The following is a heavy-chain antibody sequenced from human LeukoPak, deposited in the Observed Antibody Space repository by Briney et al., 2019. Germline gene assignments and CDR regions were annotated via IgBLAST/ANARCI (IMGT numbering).Heavy chain of an antibody. CDR3: ARASYYYGSGSYWFDP. J-gene: IGHJ5*02. V-gene: IGHV4-59*08. D-gene: IGHD3-10*01. Sequence: SETLSLTCAVYGGSFSGYYWSWIRQPPGKGLEWIGYIYYSGSTNYNPSLKSRVTISVDTSKNQFSLKLSSVTAADTAVYYCARASYYYGSGSYWFDPWGQGTLVTVSS. CDR1: GGSFSGYY. CDR2: IYYSGST.